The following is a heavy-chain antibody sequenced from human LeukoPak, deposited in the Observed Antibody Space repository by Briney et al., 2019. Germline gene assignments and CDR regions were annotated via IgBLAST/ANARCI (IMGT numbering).Heavy chain of an antibody. D-gene: IGHD3-22*01. V-gene: IGHV3-64*01. CDR2: ISGNGGTT. J-gene: IGHJ4*02. Sequence: GGSLRLSCAASGFTFSRYALHWVRQAPGKGLEYVSAISGNGGTTYYANSVKGRFTISRDNAKNSLYLQMNSLRAEDTAVYYCARALTMIVVAFDYWGRGTLVTVSS. CDR3: ARALTMIVVAFDY. CDR1: GFTFSRYA.